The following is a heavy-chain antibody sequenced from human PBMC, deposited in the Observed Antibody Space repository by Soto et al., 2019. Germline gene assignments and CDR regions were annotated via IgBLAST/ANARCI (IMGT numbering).Heavy chain of an antibody. CDR2: IYYSGST. V-gene: IGHV4-39*01. Sequence: SETLSLTCTVSGGSISSSSYYWGWIRQPPGKGLEWIGTIYYSGSTYYNPSLRSRVTISIDTSKNQFSLKLSSVTAADTAAYYCARGRAYGSGMYLPNWGQGTLVTVSS. CDR3: ARGRAYGSGMYLPN. CDR1: GGSISSSSYY. D-gene: IGHD3-10*01. J-gene: IGHJ4*02.